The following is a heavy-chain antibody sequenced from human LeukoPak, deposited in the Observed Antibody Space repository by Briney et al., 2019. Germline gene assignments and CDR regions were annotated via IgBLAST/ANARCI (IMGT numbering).Heavy chain of an antibody. CDR2: INHSGST. J-gene: IGHJ6*02. V-gene: IGHV4-34*01. D-gene: IGHD2-2*01. Sequence: PSETLSLTCAVYGGSFSGYYWSWIRQPPGKGLEWIGEINHSGSTNYNPSLKSRVTISVDTSKNQFSLKLSSVTAADTAVYYCARARKLPAAPNYYYYGMDVWGQGTTVTVS. CDR1: GGSFSGYY. CDR3: ARARKLPAAPNYYYYGMDV.